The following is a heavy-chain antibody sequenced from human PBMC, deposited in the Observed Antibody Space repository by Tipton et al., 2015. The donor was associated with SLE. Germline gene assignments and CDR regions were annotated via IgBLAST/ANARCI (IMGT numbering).Heavy chain of an antibody. J-gene: IGHJ4*02. CDR3: EGSVAGTDY. CDR1: GGSFSGYY. Sequence: TLSLTCAVYGGSFSGYYWSWIRQPPGKGLEWIGSIYYSGSTYYNPSLKSRVTISVDTSKNQFSLKLSSVTAADTAVYYCEGSVAGTDYWGQGTLVTVSS. V-gene: IGHV4-34*01. D-gene: IGHD6-19*01. CDR2: IYYSGST.